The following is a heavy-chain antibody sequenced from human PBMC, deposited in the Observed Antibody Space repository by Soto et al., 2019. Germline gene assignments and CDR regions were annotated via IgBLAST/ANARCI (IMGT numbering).Heavy chain of an antibody. CDR3: AKHCSGASCGFEI. CDR1: GYTFGKYG. J-gene: IGHJ4*02. D-gene: IGHD2-15*01. Sequence: QVQLVQSGTEVKKPGASVKVSCKASGYTFGKYGISWVRQAPGQGLEWVGWISVYHGNTVHAQKFRGRVNMTTDTSTSTAYMQLGSLISDDAASYYRAKHCSGASCGFEIWRQETQVIVSS. V-gene: IGHV1-18*01. CDR2: ISVYHGNT.